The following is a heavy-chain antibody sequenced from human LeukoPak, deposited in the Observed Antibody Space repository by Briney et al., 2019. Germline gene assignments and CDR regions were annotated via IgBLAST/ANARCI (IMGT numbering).Heavy chain of an antibody. CDR3: ANSAESKTGTTGFDP. J-gene: IGHJ5*02. CDR2: ISGSGGST. V-gene: IGHV3-23*01. Sequence: PGGSLRLSCAASGFTFSSYSMNWVRQAPGKGLEWVSAISGSGGSTYYADSVKGRFTISRDNSKNTLYLQMNSLRAEDTAVYYCANSAESKTGTTGFDPWGQGTLVTVSS. D-gene: IGHD1-14*01. CDR1: GFTFSSYS.